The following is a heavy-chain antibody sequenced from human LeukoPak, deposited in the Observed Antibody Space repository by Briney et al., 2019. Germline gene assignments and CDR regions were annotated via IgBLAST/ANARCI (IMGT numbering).Heavy chain of an antibody. CDR2: MNVYSGDA. J-gene: IGHJ3*01. V-gene: IGHV1-2*02. Sequence: GASVKVSCKASGYIFTAYYLHWVRLAPGQGLEWMGWMNVYSGDATYAQKFQGRVTMTRDTSISTAYMELSSLGSDDTAVYYCARGRGSLRDTLDFWGQGTMVTVSS. CDR1: GYIFTAYY. CDR3: ARGRGSLRDTLDF. D-gene: IGHD1-26*01.